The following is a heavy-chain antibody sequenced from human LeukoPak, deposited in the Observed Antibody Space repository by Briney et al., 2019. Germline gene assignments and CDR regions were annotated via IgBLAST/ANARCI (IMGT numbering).Heavy chain of an antibody. CDR3: ARDFVAAPTV. V-gene: IGHV3-33*01. J-gene: IGHJ6*02. CDR1: GFTFSSYG. CDR2: IWYDGSNK. D-gene: IGHD6-13*01. Sequence: PGRSLRLSCAASGFTFSSYGMHWVRQAPGKGLEWVALIWYDGSNKYYADSVKGRFTISRDNPKNTLYLQMHSLRAEDTAVYYCARDFVAAPTVWGQGTTVTVSS.